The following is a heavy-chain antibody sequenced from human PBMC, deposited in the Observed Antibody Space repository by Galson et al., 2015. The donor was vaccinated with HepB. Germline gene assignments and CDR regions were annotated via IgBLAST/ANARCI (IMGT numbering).Heavy chain of an antibody. CDR1: GFTFDDYT. CDR2: ISWDGGST. J-gene: IGHJ4*02. D-gene: IGHD3-22*01. Sequence: SLRLSCAASGFTFDDYTMHWVRQAPGKGLEWVSLISWDGGSTYYADSVKGRFTISRDNSKNSLYLQMSSLRTEDTALYYCAKDYYDSSGPDYWGQGTLVTVSS. CDR3: AKDYYDSSGPDY. V-gene: IGHV3-43*01.